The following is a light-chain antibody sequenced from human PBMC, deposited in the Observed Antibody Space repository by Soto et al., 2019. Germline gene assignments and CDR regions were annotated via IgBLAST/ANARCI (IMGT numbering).Light chain of an antibody. V-gene: IGLV2-14*01. Sequence: QSVLTHPASVSGAPGQSMTISCTGTNSDVNYVSWHQQHPGKAPKLMIYEVINRSSGVSTRFSGSKSGNTASLTISGLQAEDEADYYCSSSTSSNTFVFGTGTKGTVL. CDR1: NSDVNY. J-gene: IGLJ1*01. CDR3: SSSTSSNTFV. CDR2: EVI.